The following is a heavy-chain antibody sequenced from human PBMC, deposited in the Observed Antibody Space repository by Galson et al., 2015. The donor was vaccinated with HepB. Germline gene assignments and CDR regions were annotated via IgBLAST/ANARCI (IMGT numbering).Heavy chain of an antibody. CDR3: ARGAARAHPTMAPLFNY. CDR1: GGSISSYF. J-gene: IGHJ4*02. Sequence: SETLSLTCTVSGGSISSYFWDWIRQSPEKGLEWIGYIHQSGSTDYNPSLKSRVLISLDTSKNQFSLNVSSVTTADTAIYYCARGAARAHPTMAPLFNYWGQGALVTVS. D-gene: IGHD3-10*01. CDR2: IHQSGST. V-gene: IGHV4-59*01.